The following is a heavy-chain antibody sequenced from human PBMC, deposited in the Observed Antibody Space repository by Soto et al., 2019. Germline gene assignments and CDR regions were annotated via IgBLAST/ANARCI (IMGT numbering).Heavy chain of an antibody. J-gene: IGHJ3*01. CDR3: ARSAITATTNWGAFDV. D-gene: IGHD1-20*01. CDR1: GFTFSSYG. V-gene: IGHV3-33*01. CDR2: IWYDGSNK. Sequence: GGSRRLSCAASGFTFSSYGMHCVRQAPGKGLEWVAVIWYDGSNKYYADSVKGRFTISRDNSKNTLYLQMNSLRAEDTAVYYCARSAITATTNWGAFDVWAQGTVDPVSS.